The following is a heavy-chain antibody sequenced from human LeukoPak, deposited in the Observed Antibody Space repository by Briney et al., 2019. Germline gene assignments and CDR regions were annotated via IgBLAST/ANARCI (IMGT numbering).Heavy chain of an antibody. D-gene: IGHD1-26*01. CDR3: ARDKGKWEHWRYFDY. J-gene: IGHJ4*02. V-gene: IGHV1-18*01. CDR2: ISAYNGDT. Sequence: GAAVTVSCKASGYAFNKYGISWVRQAPGQGMEWMGWISAYNGDTNYAQSLQGRVTITTETSTNTAYMELRSLRSADTALYFCARDKGKWEHWRYFDYWGQGTLVTVSS. CDR1: GYAFNKYG.